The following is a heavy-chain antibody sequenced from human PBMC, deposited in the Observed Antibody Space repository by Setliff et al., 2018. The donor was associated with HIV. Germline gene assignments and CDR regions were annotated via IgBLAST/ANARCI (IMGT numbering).Heavy chain of an antibody. J-gene: IGHJ6*03. D-gene: IGHD3-3*01. Sequence: PSETLSLTCAVYGGSFSGYYWSWIRQPPGKGLEWIGEINHDRTTNYNPSLKSRVTISVDTPKNQFSLTLNSVTAADTAVYYCARGSRQLTIFGVVFKTNYYFMDVWGKGTAVTVSS. V-gene: IGHV4-34*01. CDR3: ARGSRQLTIFGVVFKTNYYFMDV. CDR2: INHDRTT. CDR1: GGSFSGYY.